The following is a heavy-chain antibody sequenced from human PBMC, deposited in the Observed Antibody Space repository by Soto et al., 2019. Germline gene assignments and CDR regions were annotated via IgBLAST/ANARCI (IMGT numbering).Heavy chain of an antibody. Sequence: ASVKVSCKASGYTFTSYGISWVRQATGQGLEWMGWISAYNGNTNYAQKSQGRVTMTTDTSTSTAYMELRSLRSDDTAVSYCARDGGIAVAGSHFDYWGQGTLVTVSS. V-gene: IGHV1-18*01. CDR1: GYTFTSYG. D-gene: IGHD6-19*01. CDR2: ISAYNGNT. J-gene: IGHJ4*02. CDR3: ARDGGIAVAGSHFDY.